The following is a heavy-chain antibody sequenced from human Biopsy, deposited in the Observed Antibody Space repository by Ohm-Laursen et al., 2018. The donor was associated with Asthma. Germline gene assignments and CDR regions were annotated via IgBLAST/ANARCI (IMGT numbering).Heavy chain of an antibody. D-gene: IGHD2-15*01. J-gene: IGHJ3*02. CDR3: ASTTPSIRVVARAGAFDI. V-gene: IGHV3-30*03. CDR1: GFTFSSYG. Sequence: SLRLSCAASGFTFSSYGMHWVRQAPGKGLEWVAVISYDGSNKYYADSVKGRFTISRDNSKNTLYLQMNSLRAEDTAVYYCASTTPSIRVVARAGAFDIWGQGTMVTVSS. CDR2: ISYDGSNK.